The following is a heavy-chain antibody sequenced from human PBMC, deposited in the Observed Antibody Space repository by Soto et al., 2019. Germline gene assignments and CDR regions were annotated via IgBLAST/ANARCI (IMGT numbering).Heavy chain of an antibody. V-gene: IGHV3-30-3*01. CDR1: GFTFSSYA. CDR2: LSYDGSDK. D-gene: IGHD5-18*01. Sequence: PGGSLRLSCAASGFTFSSYAMHWVRQAPGKGLEWVVLLSYDGSDKDYADSVKGRFTISRDNSRNTLFLQMNSLRAEDTAVYYCATDWGYSYGHAFDSWGQGTLVTVSS. CDR3: ATDWGYSYGHAFDS. J-gene: IGHJ4*02.